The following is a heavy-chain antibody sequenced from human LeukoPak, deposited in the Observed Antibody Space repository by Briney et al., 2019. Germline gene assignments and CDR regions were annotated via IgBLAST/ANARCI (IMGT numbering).Heavy chain of an antibody. J-gene: IGHJ3*02. Sequence: GGSLRLSCATSGFTFSTYGMNWVRQAPDKGLEWVAFIRYDGSNKYYADSVKGRFTISRDDSKNTLYLQMDNLRVEDTAIYYCAKARGHSYADAYDIWGQGTMVTVSS. CDR3: AKARGHSYADAYDI. V-gene: IGHV3-30*02. D-gene: IGHD3-16*01. CDR2: IRYDGSNK. CDR1: GFTFSTYG.